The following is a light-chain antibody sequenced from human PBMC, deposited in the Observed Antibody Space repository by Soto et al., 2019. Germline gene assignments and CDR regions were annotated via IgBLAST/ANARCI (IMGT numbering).Light chain of an antibody. V-gene: IGKV3-20*01. CDR1: QSVRNNY. Sequence: SPCTLYLSPGDRATLSCRASQSVRNNYLAWYHQKPGQAPRLLIYGASNRATGIPDRFGGSGSGTDFTLTISRLEPEDFAVYYCQQYGGSPLTFGGGTKVDIK. CDR3: QQYGGSPLT. CDR2: GAS. J-gene: IGKJ4*01.